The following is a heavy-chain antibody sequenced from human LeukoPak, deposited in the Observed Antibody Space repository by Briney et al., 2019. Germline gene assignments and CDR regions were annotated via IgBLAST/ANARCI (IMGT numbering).Heavy chain of an antibody. V-gene: IGHV3-23*01. Sequence: GGPLTLSCAPSGFTPRSYAMSWVRPTEEKGMEWVSSIIGSGGNTYYADSVKGWLSIARDNSKNTVYLQMNSLRADDTAVYYCAKDGRIETYYYDSSGYFTIAYYFYYWGQGTLVTVSS. CDR2: IIGSGGNT. CDR1: GFTPRSYA. J-gene: IGHJ4*02. D-gene: IGHD3-22*01. CDR3: AKDGRIETYYYDSSGYFTIAYYFYY.